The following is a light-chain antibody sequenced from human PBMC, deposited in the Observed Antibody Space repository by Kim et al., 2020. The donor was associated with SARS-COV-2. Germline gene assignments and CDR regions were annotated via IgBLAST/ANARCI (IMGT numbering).Light chain of an antibody. Sequence: SASVGDRVTITGRASQGISNYLAWYQQKPGKVPKLLIYAASTLQSGVPSRFSGSGSGTDFTLTISSLQPEDVATYYCQKYNSATYTFGQGTKLEI. J-gene: IGKJ2*01. CDR3: QKYNSATYT. V-gene: IGKV1-27*01. CDR1: QGISNY. CDR2: AAS.